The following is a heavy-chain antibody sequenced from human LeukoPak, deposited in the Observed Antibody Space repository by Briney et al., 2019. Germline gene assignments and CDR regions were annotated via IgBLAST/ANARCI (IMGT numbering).Heavy chain of an antibody. CDR1: GFTFSSYA. V-gene: IGHV3-23*01. CDR2: ISGSGDNT. J-gene: IGHJ3*02. CDR3: ARGLVDDTMIESYAFDI. Sequence: QSGGSLRLSCAASGFTFSSYAMSWVRQVPGKGLEWVSVISGSGDNTYYADSVRGRFTISRDNSKNTLYLQMNSLRAEDTAVYYCARGLVDDTMIESYAFDIWGQGTMVTVSS. D-gene: IGHD3-22*01.